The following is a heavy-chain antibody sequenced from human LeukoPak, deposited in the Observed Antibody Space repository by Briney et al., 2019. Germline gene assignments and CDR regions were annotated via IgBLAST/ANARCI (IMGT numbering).Heavy chain of an antibody. CDR1: GGTFSSYA. CDR2: IISIFGTA. J-gene: IGHJ4*02. Sequence: ASVKVSCKASGGTFSSYAISWVRQAPGQGLEWMGGIISIFGTANYAQKFQGRVTITADESTSTAYMELSSLRSEDTAVYCCARSTPDARSFDYWGQGTLVTVSS. CDR3: ARSTPDARSFDY. V-gene: IGHV1-69*01.